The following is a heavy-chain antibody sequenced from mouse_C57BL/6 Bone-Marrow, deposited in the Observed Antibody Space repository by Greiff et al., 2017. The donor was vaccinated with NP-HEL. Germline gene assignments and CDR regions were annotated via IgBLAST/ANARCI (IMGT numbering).Heavy chain of an antibody. J-gene: IGHJ4*01. V-gene: IGHV1-52*01. CDR1: GYTFTSYW. Sequence: QVQLQQPGAELVRPGSSVKLSCKASGYTFTSYWMHWVKQRPIQGLEWIGNIDPSDSETHYNQKFKVKATLTVDKSSSTAYMQLSSLTSEDSAVYYCARPYDYDEGYAMDYWGQGTSVTVSS. D-gene: IGHD2-4*01. CDR3: ARPYDYDEGYAMDY. CDR2: IDPSDSET.